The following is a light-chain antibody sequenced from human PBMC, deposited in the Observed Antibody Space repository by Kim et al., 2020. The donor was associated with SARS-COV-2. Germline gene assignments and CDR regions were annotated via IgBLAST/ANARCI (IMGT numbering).Light chain of an antibody. Sequence: LASMSCLASQSRVSCGGTTCVSWFQQRPVQSPRRLIYKVSNRDAGVPVRFSGSGSGTDFTLKISRVEDEDVGVYYCMQGSRWPKTFGQGTKVDIK. CDR3: MQGSRWPKT. J-gene: IGKJ1*01. CDR2: KVS. CDR1: QSRVSCGGTTC. V-gene: IGKV2-30*01.